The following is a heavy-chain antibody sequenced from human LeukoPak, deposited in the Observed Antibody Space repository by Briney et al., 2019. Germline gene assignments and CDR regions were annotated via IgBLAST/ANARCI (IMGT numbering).Heavy chain of an antibody. V-gene: IGHV1-69*05. CDR3: ARGLHYYDSSGYPTTAEYFQH. Sequence: SVKVSCKVSGYTLTELSMHWVRQAPGQGLEWMGGIIPIFGTANYAQKFQGRVTITTDESTSTAYMELSSLRSEDTAVYYCARGLHYYDSSGYPTTAEYFQHWGQGTLVTVSP. J-gene: IGHJ1*01. D-gene: IGHD3-22*01. CDR2: IIPIFGTA. CDR1: GYTLTELS.